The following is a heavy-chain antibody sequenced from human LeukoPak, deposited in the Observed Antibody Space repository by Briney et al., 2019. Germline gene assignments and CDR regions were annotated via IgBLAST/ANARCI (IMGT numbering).Heavy chain of an antibody. CDR1: GFTFSTYA. D-gene: IGHD2-15*01. Sequence: GGSLRLSCAASGFTFSTYAMNWVRQAPGKGLEWVSTISDSGYTTYYADSVKGRFTISRDNSKNTLYLQINGLRAADTAVYYCAKAPDNVVVIAATHFDSWGQGTLVTVSS. V-gene: IGHV3-23*01. J-gene: IGHJ4*02. CDR3: AKAPDNVVVIAATHFDS. CDR2: ISDSGYTT.